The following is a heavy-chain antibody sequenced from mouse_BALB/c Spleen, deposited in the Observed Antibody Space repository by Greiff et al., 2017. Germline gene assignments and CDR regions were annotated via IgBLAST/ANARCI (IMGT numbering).Heavy chain of an antibody. CDR1: GDSITSGY. V-gene: IGHV3-8*02. Sequence: EVKVEESGPSLVKPSQTLSLTCSVTGDSITSGYWNWIRKFPGNKLEYMGYISYSGSTYYNPSLKSRISITRDTSKNQYYLQLNSVTTEDTATYYCARYYRSPYFDYWGQGTTLTVSS. J-gene: IGHJ2*01. D-gene: IGHD2-14*01. CDR2: ISYSGST. CDR3: ARYYRSPYFDY.